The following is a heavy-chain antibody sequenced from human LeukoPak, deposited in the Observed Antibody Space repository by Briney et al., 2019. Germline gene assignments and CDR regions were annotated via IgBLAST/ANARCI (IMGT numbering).Heavy chain of an antibody. J-gene: IGHJ4*02. CDR2: ILYSGTT. V-gene: IGHV4-31*03. CDR3: AGGFDSKKVGY. CDR1: GGSISSGGYY. D-gene: IGHD3-16*01. Sequence: SETLSLTCTVSGGSISSGGYYWSWIRQHPGKGLEWIGCILYSGTTYYNSSLRSRVIISVDTSKSQFSLKLISVSAADTAVYYCAGGFDSKKVGYWGQGTLVTVSS.